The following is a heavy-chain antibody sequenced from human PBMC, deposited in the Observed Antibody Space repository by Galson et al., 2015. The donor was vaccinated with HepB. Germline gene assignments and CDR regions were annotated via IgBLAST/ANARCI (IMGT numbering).Heavy chain of an antibody. CDR2: ISYDGSIK. V-gene: IGHV3-30-3*01. CDR3: ARDSAGGSGSYPLDY. J-gene: IGHJ4*02. D-gene: IGHD1-26*01. Sequence: SLRLSCAASGFTFSRYAIHWVRQAPGKGLEWVAIISYDGSIKDYTDSVKGRFTISRDNSKNTLYLQMNRLRADDTALYYCARDSAGGSGSYPLDYWGQGTLVTVSS. CDR1: GFTFSRYA.